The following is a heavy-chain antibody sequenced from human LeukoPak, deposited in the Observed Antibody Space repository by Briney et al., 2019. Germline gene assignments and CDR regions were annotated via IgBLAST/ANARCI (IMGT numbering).Heavy chain of an antibody. J-gene: IGHJ4*02. CDR2: IYYSGST. Sequence: SETLSLTCTVSGGSISSGDYYWSWIRQPPGKGLEWIGYIYYSGSTYYNPSLKSRVTISVDTSKNQFSLKLSSVTAADTAVYYCARAQYYYGSGREIFDHWGQGTLVTVSS. D-gene: IGHD3-10*01. V-gene: IGHV4-30-4*01. CDR3: ARAQYYYGSGREIFDH. CDR1: GGSISSGDYY.